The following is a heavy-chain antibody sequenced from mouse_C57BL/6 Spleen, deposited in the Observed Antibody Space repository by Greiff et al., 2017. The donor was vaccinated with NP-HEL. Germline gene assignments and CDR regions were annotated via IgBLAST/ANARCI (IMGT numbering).Heavy chain of an antibody. CDR2: ISDGGSYT. CDR1: GFTFSSYA. CDR3: ARGRIYFDV. Sequence: EVQVVESGGGLVKPGGSLKLSCAASGFTFSSYAMSWVRQTPEKRLEWVATISDGGSYTYYPDNVKGRFTISRDNAKNNLYLQMSHLKSEDTAMYYCARGRIYFDVWGTGTTVTVSS. J-gene: IGHJ1*03. D-gene: IGHD1-1*01. V-gene: IGHV5-4*01.